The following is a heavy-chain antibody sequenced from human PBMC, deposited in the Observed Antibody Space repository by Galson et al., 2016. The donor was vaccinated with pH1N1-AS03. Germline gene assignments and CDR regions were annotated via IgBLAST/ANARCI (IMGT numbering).Heavy chain of an antibody. CDR2: INSDGRST. CDR1: GFTFSSYW. D-gene: IGHD1-26*01. CDR3: ARWIGGVGATKYCFDY. Sequence: SLRLSCAASGFTFSSYWMHWVRQAPGKGLVWVSRINSDGRSTSYADSVKGRFTISRDNAKNTLYLQMNSLRAEDTAVYYCARWIGGVGATKYCFDYWGQGTLVTVSS. V-gene: IGHV3-74*01. J-gene: IGHJ4*02.